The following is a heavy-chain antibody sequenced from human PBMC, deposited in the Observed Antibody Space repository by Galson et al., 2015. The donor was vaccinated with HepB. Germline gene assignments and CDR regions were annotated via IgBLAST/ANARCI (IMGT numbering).Heavy chain of an antibody. Sequence: SLRLSCAASGFTLSSYAMSWVRQAPGKGLEWVSVIGGSGGSTYYADSVKGRFTISRDNSKNTLYLQMNSLRAEDTAVYYCAKSDSVAGTPNWFDPWGQGTLVTVSS. CDR1: GFTLSSYA. V-gene: IGHV3-23*01. D-gene: IGHD6-19*01. J-gene: IGHJ5*02. CDR2: IGGSGGST. CDR3: AKSDSVAGTPNWFDP.